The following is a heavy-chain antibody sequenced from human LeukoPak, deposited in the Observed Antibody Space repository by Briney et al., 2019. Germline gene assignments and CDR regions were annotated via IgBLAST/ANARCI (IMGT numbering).Heavy chain of an antibody. V-gene: IGHV1-18*01. CDR1: GYTFTSYG. CDR2: ISAYNGNT. D-gene: IGHD3-10*01. CDR3: ARDSAGEVN. Sequence: ASVKVSCKASGYTFTSYGISWVRQAPGQGLECMGWISAYNGNTSYAQKLQGRGTMTTATSTSPAYMELRRLRSDDTAVYYCARDSAGEVNWGQGTLVTVSS. J-gene: IGHJ4*02.